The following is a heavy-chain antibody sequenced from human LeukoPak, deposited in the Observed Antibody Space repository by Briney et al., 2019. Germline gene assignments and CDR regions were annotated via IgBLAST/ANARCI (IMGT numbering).Heavy chain of an antibody. J-gene: IGHJ6*02. CDR1: GFTLSSYW. CDR3: ARYQITIFGVVEDYGMDV. Sequence: GGSLRLSCAASGFTLSSYWMHWVRQVPGKGLVWVSRINSDGSSTSYADSVKGRFTISRDNAKNTLYLQMNSLRAEDTAVYYCARYQITIFGVVEDYGMDVWGQGTTVTVSS. D-gene: IGHD3-3*01. V-gene: IGHV3-74*01. CDR2: INSDGSST.